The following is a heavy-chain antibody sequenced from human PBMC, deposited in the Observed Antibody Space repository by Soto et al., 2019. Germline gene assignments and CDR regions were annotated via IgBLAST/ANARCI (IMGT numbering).Heavy chain of an antibody. Sequence: EVQLVESGGGLVKPGGCLRLSCAASGFTFISYSMNWVRQAPGTGLEWVSSISSSSSYIYYADSVKGRFTISRDNARNSLYLQMNSLRAEDTAVYYCARYYGSGHFDYWGQGTLVTVSS. CDR2: ISSSSSYI. J-gene: IGHJ4*02. CDR1: GFTFISYS. CDR3: ARYYGSGHFDY. V-gene: IGHV3-21*01. D-gene: IGHD3-10*01.